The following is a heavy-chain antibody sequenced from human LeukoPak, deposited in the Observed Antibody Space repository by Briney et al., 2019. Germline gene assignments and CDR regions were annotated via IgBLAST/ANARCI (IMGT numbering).Heavy chain of an antibody. CDR1: GYSFTSYW. J-gene: IGHJ4*02. V-gene: IGHV5-51*01. Sequence: GESLKISCKGSGYSFTSYWIGWVRQMPGKGLEWMGIIYPGDSDTRYSPSFQGQVTISADKSISTAYLQWSSLKASDTAMYYCARHGPHYGDYEGLTVYDYWGQGTLVTVSS. CDR2: IYPGDSDT. D-gene: IGHD4-17*01. CDR3: ARHGPHYGDYEGLTVYDY.